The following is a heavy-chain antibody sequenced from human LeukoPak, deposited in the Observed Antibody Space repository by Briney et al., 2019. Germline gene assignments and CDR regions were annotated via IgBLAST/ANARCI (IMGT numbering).Heavy chain of an antibody. CDR1: GYTFTSYD. D-gene: IGHD6-6*01. Sequence: GASVKVSCKVSGYTFTSYDINWVRQATGQGLEWMGWMNPNSGNTGYAQKFQGRVTMTRNTSISTAYMELSSLRSEDTAVYYCARWLIAARPEDRVSAGFDPWGQGTLVTVSS. V-gene: IGHV1-8*01. CDR3: ARWLIAARPEDRVSAGFDP. J-gene: IGHJ5*02. CDR2: MNPNSGNT.